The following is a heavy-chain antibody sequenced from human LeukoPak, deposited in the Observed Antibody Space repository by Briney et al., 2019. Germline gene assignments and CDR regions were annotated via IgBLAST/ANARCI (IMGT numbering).Heavy chain of an antibody. V-gene: IGHV3-11*01. CDR2: ISDSGSTI. D-gene: IGHD3-22*01. Sequence: GGSLRLSCAASGFTFSDYYMSWIRQAPGKGLERVSYISDSGSTIYYADSVKGRFTISRDNAKNSVYLQMNSLRAEDTAVYYCARDRLGDYDSSGYYDNWGQGTRVTVSS. CDR1: GFTFSDYY. CDR3: ARDRLGDYDSSGYYDN. J-gene: IGHJ4*02.